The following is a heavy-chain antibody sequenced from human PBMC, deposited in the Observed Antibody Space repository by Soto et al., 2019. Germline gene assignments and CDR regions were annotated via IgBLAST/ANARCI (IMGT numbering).Heavy chain of an antibody. CDR2: ISGVGTSK. Sequence: VGSLRLSCAASGYTFSSYVMTWVRQAPGKGLEWVSSISGVGTSKFYADSVKGRFTISRDNSKNILYLQMDSLRAEDTAVYYCTKDLVTTITTLGHWGQGTLVTVSS. V-gene: IGHV3-23*01. CDR1: GYTFSSYV. D-gene: IGHD4-17*01. J-gene: IGHJ4*02. CDR3: TKDLVTTITTLGH.